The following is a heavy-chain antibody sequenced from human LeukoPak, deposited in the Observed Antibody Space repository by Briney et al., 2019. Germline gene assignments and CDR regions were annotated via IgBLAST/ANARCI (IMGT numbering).Heavy chain of an antibody. CDR3: ASLELRPGSPYYYYGMDV. CDR1: GYTFTSHA. D-gene: IGHD1-7*01. V-gene: IGHV1-3*01. CDR2: INAGNGNT. J-gene: IGHJ6*04. Sequence: ASVKVSCKASGYTFTSHAMHWVRQAPGQRLEWMGWINAGNGNTKYSQKFQGRVTITRDTSASTAYMELSSLRSEDTAVYYCASLELRPGSPYYYYGMDVWGKGTTVTVSS.